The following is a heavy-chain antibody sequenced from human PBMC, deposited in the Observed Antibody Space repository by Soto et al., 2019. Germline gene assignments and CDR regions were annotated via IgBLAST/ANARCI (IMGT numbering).Heavy chain of an antibody. CDR3: ARVGPEYYDSSGYYSYYFDY. CDR1: GFTVSSNY. D-gene: IGHD3-22*01. CDR2: IYSGGST. V-gene: IGHV3-53*01. Sequence: GGSLRLSCAASGFTVSSNYMSWVRQAPGKGLEWVSVIYSGGSTYYADSVKGRFTISRDNSKNTLYLQMNSLRAEDTAVYYCARVGPEYYDSSGYYSYYFDYWGQGTLVTVSS. J-gene: IGHJ4*02.